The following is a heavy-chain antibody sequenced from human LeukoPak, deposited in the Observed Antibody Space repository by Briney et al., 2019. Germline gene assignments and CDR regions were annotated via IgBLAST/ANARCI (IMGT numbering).Heavy chain of an antibody. CDR3: ARDKDRIFFNQPGNMDV. CDR2: INPNSGGT. Sequence: ASVKASCKASGYTFTGYYMHWVRQAPGQGLEWMGWINPNSGGTNYAQKFQGRVTMTRDTSISTAYMELSRLRSDDTAVYYCARDKDRIFFNQPGNMDVWGKGTTVTVSS. V-gene: IGHV1-2*02. D-gene: IGHD3-9*01. J-gene: IGHJ6*03. CDR1: GYTFTGYY.